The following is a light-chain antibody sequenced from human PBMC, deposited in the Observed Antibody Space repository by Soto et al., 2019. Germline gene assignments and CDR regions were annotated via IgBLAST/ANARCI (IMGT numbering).Light chain of an antibody. CDR1: SSDVGGYNY. Sequence: QSALTQPHPVSGSPGQSVTISCTGTSSDVGGYNYVSWYQHHPGKAPKLMIYDVSQRPSGVPDRFSASKSGNTASLTISGLQAEDEADYYCCSYAGSYTHVFGSGTKLTVL. J-gene: IGLJ1*01. CDR2: DVS. CDR3: CSYAGSYTHV. V-gene: IGLV2-11*01.